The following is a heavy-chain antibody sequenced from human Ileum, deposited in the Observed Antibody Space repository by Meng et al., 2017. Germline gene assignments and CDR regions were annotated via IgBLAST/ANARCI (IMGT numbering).Heavy chain of an antibody. CDR2: IYWNDDK. V-gene: IGHV2-5*01. J-gene: IGHJ5*02. CDR1: GFSRATSGVG. D-gene: IGHD3-10*01. CDR3: AHHYYYGSGSYTWFDP. Sequence: LNDTRPTLAHPTQPLTLPSPFSGFSRATSGVGVGWIRQPPGKALEWLALIYWNDDKRYSPSLKSRLTITKDTSKNQVVLTMTNMDPVDTATYYCAHHYYYGSGSYTWFDPWGQGTLVTVSS.